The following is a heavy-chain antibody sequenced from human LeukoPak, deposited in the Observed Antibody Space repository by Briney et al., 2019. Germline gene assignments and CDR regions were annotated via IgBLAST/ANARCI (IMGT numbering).Heavy chain of an antibody. CDR2: INSGSTTI. CDR3: AGDRAAYSSSPPDY. Sequence: GGSLRLACAASGLTFITYSMNWVRQAPGKGLGWVSFINSGSTTIYYADSVKGRFTISRDNANNSLYLQMNSLRDEDTAVYYCAGDRAAYSSSPPDYWGQGTLVTVSS. J-gene: IGHJ4*02. V-gene: IGHV3-48*02. D-gene: IGHD6-13*01. CDR1: GLTFITYS.